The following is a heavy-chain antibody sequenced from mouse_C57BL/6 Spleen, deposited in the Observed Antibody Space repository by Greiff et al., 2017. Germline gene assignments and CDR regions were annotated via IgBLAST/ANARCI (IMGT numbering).Heavy chain of an antibody. CDR2: IDPETGGT. J-gene: IGHJ2*01. Sequence: VQLQQSGAELVRPGASVTLSCKASGYTFTDYEMHWVKQTPVHGLEWFGAIDPETGGTAYNQKFKGKAILTVDKSSSTAYMQLSSLTSEDSAVYYCERSRVVKGPLDYWGQGTTLTVSS. CDR3: ERSRVVKGPLDY. CDR1: GYTFTDYE. D-gene: IGHD1-1*01. V-gene: IGHV1-15*01.